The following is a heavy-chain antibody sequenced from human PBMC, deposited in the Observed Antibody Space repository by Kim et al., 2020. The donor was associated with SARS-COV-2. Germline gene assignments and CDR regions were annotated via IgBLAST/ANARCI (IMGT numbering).Heavy chain of an antibody. CDR1: GYTFTGYY. J-gene: IGHJ6*02. CDR3: ARGDSSGWSPASHGMDV. D-gene: IGHD6-19*01. V-gene: IGHV1-2*05. CDR2: INPNSGGT. Sequence: ASVKVSCKASGYTFTGYYMHWVRQAPGQGLEWMGRINPNSGGTNYAQKFQGRVTMTRDTSISTAYMELSRLRSDDTVVYYCARGDSSGWSPASHGMDVWGQGTTVTVSS.